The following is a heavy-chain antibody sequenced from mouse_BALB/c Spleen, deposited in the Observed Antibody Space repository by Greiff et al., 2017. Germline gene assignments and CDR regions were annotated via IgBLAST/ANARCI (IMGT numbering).Heavy chain of an antibody. CDR3: ARGGNYGSSCFAY. Sequence: EVQLQQSGPSLVKPSQTLSLTCSVTGDSITSGYWNWIRKFPGNKLEYMGYISYSGSTYYNPSLKSRISITRDTSKNQYYLQLNSVTTEDTATYYCARGGNYGSSCFAYWGQGTLVTVSA. J-gene: IGHJ3*01. CDR1: GDSITSGY. V-gene: IGHV3-8*02. D-gene: IGHD1-1*01. CDR2: ISYSGST.